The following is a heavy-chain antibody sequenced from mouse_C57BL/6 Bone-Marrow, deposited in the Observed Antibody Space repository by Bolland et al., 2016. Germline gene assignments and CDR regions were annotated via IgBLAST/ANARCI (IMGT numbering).Heavy chain of an antibody. CDR3: ATYSHYAMDY. J-gene: IGHJ4*01. V-gene: IGHV1-26*01. D-gene: IGHD2-12*01. CDR2: GGT. Sequence: GGTSYNQKFKGKAILTVDKSSSTAYMELRSLTSEDSAVYYCATYSHYAMDYWGQGTS.